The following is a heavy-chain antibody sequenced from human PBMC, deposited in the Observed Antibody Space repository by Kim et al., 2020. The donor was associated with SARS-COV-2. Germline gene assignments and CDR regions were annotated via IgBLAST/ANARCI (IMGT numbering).Heavy chain of an antibody. V-gene: IGHV4-34*01. CDR3: ARDSSGYSYGYERLIAMSYFDY. J-gene: IGHJ4*02. Sequence: SETLSLTCAVYGGSFSGYYWSWIRQPPGKGLEWIGEINHSGSTNYNPSLKSRVTISVDTSKNQFSLKLSSVTAADTAVYYCARDSSGYSYGYERLIAMSYFDYWGQGTLVTVSS. CDR2: INHSGST. D-gene: IGHD5-18*01. CDR1: GGSFSGYY.